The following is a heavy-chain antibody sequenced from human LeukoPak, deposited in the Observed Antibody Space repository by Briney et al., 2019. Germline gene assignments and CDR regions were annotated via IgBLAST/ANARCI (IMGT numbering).Heavy chain of an antibody. CDR3: ARVGQYCTGISCFDY. Sequence: ASVKVSCKASGYTFTNYGIGWVRQAPGQGLECMGWISAYNGNTDYAQKIQGRVTMTAGTSTSTAYMELSSLTSDDTAVYYCARVGQYCTGISCFDYWSQATLVTVSS. CDR1: GYTFTNYG. D-gene: IGHD2-8*02. V-gene: IGHV1-18*01. J-gene: IGHJ4*02. CDR2: ISAYNGNT.